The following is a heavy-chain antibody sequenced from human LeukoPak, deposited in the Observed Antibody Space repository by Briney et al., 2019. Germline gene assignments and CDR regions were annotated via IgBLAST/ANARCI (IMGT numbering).Heavy chain of an antibody. CDR3: ARRTGGYIDAFDI. J-gene: IGHJ3*02. D-gene: IGHD1-14*01. Sequence: PSETLSLTCAVYGGSFSGYYWSWIRQPPGKGLEWIGEINHSGSTNYNPSLKSRVTISVDTSKNQFSLKLSSVTAADTAVYYCARRTGGYIDAFDIWGQGTMVTVSS. V-gene: IGHV4-34*01. CDR2: INHSGST. CDR1: GGSFSGYY.